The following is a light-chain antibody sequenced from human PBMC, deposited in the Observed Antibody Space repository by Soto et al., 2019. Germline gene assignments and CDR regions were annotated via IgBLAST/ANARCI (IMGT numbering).Light chain of an antibody. V-gene: IGKV1-9*01. CDR2: AAS. Sequence: DIQLTQSPSFLSASVGDRVTITCRASQGISSYLAWYHQKPGKAPKLLIYAASTLQSGVTSRFSGSGSGTEFTLTISSLQHEDFATYYCQQLNSYPITFGGGTEVEIK. CDR3: QQLNSYPIT. CDR1: QGISSY. J-gene: IGKJ4*01.